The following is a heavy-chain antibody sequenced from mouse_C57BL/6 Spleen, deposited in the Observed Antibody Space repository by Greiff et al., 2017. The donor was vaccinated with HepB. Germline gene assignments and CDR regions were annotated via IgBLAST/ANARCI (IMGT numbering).Heavy chain of an antibody. J-gene: IGHJ4*01. V-gene: IGHV1-54*01. CDR2: INPGSGGT. CDR1: GYAFTNYL. Sequence: QVHVKQSGAELARPGTSVKVSCKASGYAFTNYLIEWVKQRPGQGLEWIGVINPGSGGTNYNEKFKGKATLTADKSSSTAYMQLSSLTSEDSAVYFCARSGYYGSSYYAMDYWGQGTSVTVSS. CDR3: ARSGYYGSSYYAMDY. D-gene: IGHD1-1*01.